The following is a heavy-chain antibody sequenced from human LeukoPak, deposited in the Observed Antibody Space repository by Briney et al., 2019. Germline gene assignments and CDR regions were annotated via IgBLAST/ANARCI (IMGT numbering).Heavy chain of an antibody. Sequence: SVKVSCKASGGTFSSYAISWVRQAPGQGLEWMGGIIPIFGTANCAQKFQGRVTITADESTSTAYMELSSLRSEDTAVYYCARDFSSWYERPHTGFDYWGQGTLVTVSS. J-gene: IGHJ4*02. CDR1: GGTFSSYA. CDR3: ARDFSSWYERPHTGFDY. D-gene: IGHD6-13*01. V-gene: IGHV1-69*13. CDR2: IIPIFGTA.